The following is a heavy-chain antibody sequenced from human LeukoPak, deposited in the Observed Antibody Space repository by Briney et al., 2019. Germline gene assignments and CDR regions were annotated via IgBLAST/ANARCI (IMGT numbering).Heavy chain of an antibody. CDR3: ARYPGYYYDSSGYSGPPGY. V-gene: IGHV1-2*02. CDR1: GYTFTGYY. Sequence: ASVKVSCKASGYTFTGYYMHWVRQAPGQGLEWMGWINPNSGGTNYAQKFQGRVTMTRDTSISTAYMELSRLRSDDTAVYYCARYPGYYYDSSGYSGPPGYWGQGTLVTVSS. CDR2: INPNSGGT. D-gene: IGHD3-22*01. J-gene: IGHJ4*02.